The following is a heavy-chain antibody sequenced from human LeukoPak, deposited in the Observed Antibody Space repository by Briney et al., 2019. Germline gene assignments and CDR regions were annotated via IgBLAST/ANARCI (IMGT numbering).Heavy chain of an antibody. D-gene: IGHD4-17*01. CDR3: ARQSDYASGYYYYMDV. J-gene: IGHJ6*03. Sequence: SETLSLTCTVSGGSISSSSYYWGWIRQPPGKGLEWIGSIYYSGSTYYNPSLKSRVTISVDTSKNQFSLKLSSVTAADTAVYYCARQSDYASGYYYYMDVWGKGTTVTISS. CDR1: GGSISSSSYY. V-gene: IGHV4-39*01. CDR2: IYYSGST.